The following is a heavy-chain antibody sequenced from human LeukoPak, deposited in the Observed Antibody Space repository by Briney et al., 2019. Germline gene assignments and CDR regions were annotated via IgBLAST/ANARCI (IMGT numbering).Heavy chain of an antibody. Sequence: GGSLRLSCAASGSTLSNYAISWVRQAPGKGLEWVSAISADGGDTYHTDSVKGRFTISRDNSKNTLFLQMNSLRAEDTAVYYCASPNSMAGTHYFHYWGQGTLVTVSS. J-gene: IGHJ4*02. V-gene: IGHV3-23*01. CDR3: ASPNSMAGTHYFHY. CDR2: ISADGGDT. D-gene: IGHD6-19*01. CDR1: GSTLSNYA.